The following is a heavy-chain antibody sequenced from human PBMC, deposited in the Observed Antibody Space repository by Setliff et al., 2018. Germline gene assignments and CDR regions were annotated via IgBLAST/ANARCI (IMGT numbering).Heavy chain of an antibody. CDR2: ISGDGTTT. CDR1: GFTFSNYW. CDR3: VRLLDSDY. V-gene: IGHV3-74*01. Sequence: GGSLSLSCAASGFTFSNYWMHWVRQAPGKGLVWVSRISGDGTTTHYVDSVKGRFTISRDNAKNTLYLQMNDLRAEDTAAYFCVRLLDSDYWGQGTLVTVSS. J-gene: IGHJ4*02. D-gene: IGHD3-10*01.